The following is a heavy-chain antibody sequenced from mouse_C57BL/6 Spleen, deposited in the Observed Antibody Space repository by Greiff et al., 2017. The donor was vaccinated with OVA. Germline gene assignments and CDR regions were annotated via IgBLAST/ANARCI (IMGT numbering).Heavy chain of an antibody. CDR2: ISYSGST. CDR1: GYSITSDY. Sequence: EVKLQESGPGLAKPSQTLSLTCSVTGYSITSDYWNWIRKFPGNKLEYMGYISYSGSTYYNPSIKSRISITRDTSKNQYYLQLNSVTTEDTATYYCARSLITTVVYWYFDVWGTGTTVTVSS. CDR3: ARSLITTVVYWYFDV. D-gene: IGHD1-1*01. J-gene: IGHJ1*03. V-gene: IGHV3-8*01.